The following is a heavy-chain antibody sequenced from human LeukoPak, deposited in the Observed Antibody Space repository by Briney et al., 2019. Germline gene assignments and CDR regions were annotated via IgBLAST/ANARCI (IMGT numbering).Heavy chain of an antibody. D-gene: IGHD2-2*01. J-gene: IGHJ3*02. CDR3: ARIKDIVVVPAAGGDAFDI. Sequence: GESLKISCKGSGYSFTSYWIGWGRPMPGKGLGWMGIIYPGDSDTRYSPSFQGQVTISADKSISTAYLQWSSLKASDTAMYYCARIKDIVVVPAAGGDAFDIWGQGTMVTVSS. V-gene: IGHV5-51*01. CDR2: IYPGDSDT. CDR1: GYSFTSYW.